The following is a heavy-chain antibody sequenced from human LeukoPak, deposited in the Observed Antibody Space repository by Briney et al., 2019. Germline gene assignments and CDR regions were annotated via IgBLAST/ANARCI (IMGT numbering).Heavy chain of an antibody. D-gene: IGHD3-22*01. V-gene: IGHV4-39*07. Sequence: SETLSLTCTVSGGSISSSSYYWGWIRQPPGKGPEWIGSIYYSGSTYYNPSLKSRVTISVDTSKNQFSLKLSSVTAADTAVYYCARDYYDSSGYFDYWGQGTLVTVSS. CDR1: GGSISSSSYY. CDR2: IYYSGST. CDR3: ARDYYDSSGYFDY. J-gene: IGHJ4*02.